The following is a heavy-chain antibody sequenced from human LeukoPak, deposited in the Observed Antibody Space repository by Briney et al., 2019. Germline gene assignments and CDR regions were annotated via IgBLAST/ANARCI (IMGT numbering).Heavy chain of an antibody. V-gene: IGHV1-2*02. CDR2: INPNSGGT. CDR3: ARAGSFDWLAPDC. J-gene: IGHJ4*02. CDR1: AYTFTGYY. D-gene: IGHD3-9*01. Sequence: GASVKVSCKASAYTFTGYYIHWVRQAPGQGLEWMGWINPNSGGTNSAQKFQGRVTMTRDTSISTAYMELGSLRSDDTAVYYCARAGSFDWLAPDCWGPGTLVTVSS.